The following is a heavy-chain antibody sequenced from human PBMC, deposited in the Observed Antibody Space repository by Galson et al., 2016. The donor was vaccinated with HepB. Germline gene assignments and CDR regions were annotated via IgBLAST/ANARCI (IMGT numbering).Heavy chain of an antibody. CDR1: GYRFTSYW. J-gene: IGHJ4*02. V-gene: IGHV5-51*03. CDR3: VCELTAVGGKFDY. CDR2: IYPGDSET. Sequence: SGAEVKKPGESLNISCKASGYRFTSYWIGWVRQMPGKGLEWMGIIYPGDSETRYSPSFQGQVAISADKSITTAYLQWSRLKAADSAMYYCVCELTAVGGKFDYWGQGTLVTVSS. D-gene: IGHD6-13*01.